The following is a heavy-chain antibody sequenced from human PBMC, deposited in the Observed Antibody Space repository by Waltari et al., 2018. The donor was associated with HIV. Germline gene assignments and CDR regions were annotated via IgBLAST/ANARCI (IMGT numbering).Heavy chain of an antibody. V-gene: IGHV4-39*01. CDR1: GVSMTRSSSY. J-gene: IGHJ5*02. CDR2: MSYRGIT. CDR3: ARSFSGYSNYFDP. Sequence: QLQLQEAGPGLVTSPETLDLTCTAPGVSMTRSSSYRGWIPQPPGKGLEWVGSMSYRGITYHNPSLRSRLTISVDTSKNQFSLKLTSVTAADTAVYYCARSFSGYSNYFDPWGQGTLVTVSS. D-gene: IGHD4-4*01.